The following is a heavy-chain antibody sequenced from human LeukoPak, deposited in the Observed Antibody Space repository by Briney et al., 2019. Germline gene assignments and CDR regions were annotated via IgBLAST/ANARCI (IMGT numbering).Heavy chain of an antibody. Sequence: GGSLRLSCAASGFTFSSYSMNWVRQAPGKGLEWVSSISSSSSYIYYADSVKGRFTISRDNAKNSLYLQMNSLRAEDTAVYYCARELFRDNRVFGYWGQGTLVTVSS. D-gene: IGHD1-14*01. V-gene: IGHV3-21*01. CDR3: ARELFRDNRVFGY. CDR2: ISSSSSYI. J-gene: IGHJ4*02. CDR1: GFTFSSYS.